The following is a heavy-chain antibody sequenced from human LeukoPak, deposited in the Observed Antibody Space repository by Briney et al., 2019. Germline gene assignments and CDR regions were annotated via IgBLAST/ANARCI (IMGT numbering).Heavy chain of an antibody. CDR2: ISWNSGGI. V-gene: IGHV3-9*01. D-gene: IGHD2-15*01. CDR3: ARDRGSGGRCYDGECNYYYGMDV. Sequence: GGSLRLSCAASGFTFDNYAMHWVRQAPGKGLEWVSGISWNSGGIGYADSVKGRFTISRDNAKNSLHLQMNSLRADDTALYYCARDRGSGGRCYDGECNYYYGMDVWGQGTTVTVSS. J-gene: IGHJ6*02. CDR1: GFTFDNYA.